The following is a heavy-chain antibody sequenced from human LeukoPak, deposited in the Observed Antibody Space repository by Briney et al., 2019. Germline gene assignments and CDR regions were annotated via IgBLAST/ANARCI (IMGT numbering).Heavy chain of an antibody. CDR3: ASLWELLNAFDI. J-gene: IGHJ3*02. CDR1: GFTFSTYA. Sequence: GGSLRLSCAASGFTFSTYAMHWVRQAPGKGLEWVAVISYDGSNKYYADSVKGRFSISRDNSKNKLYLQMNSLRAEDTAVYYCASLWELLNAFDIWGQGTIVTVSS. D-gene: IGHD1-26*01. V-gene: IGHV3-30-3*01. CDR2: ISYDGSNK.